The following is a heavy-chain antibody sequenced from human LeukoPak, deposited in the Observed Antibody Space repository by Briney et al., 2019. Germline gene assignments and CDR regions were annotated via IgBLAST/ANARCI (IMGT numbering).Heavy chain of an antibody. D-gene: IGHD3-10*02. CDR2: ISSSAI. J-gene: IGHJ6*04. CDR3: AELGITMIGGV. Sequence: PGGSLRLSCTASGFTFSDYPMNWVRQAPGKGLEWVSYISSSAIYYADSARGRFTISRDNAKNSLYLQMNSLRAEDTAVYYCAELGITMIGGVWGKGTTVTISS. V-gene: IGHV3-69-1*02. CDR1: GFTFSDYP.